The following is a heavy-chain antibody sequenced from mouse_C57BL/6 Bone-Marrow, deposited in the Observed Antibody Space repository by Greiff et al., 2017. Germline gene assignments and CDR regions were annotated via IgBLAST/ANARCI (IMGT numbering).Heavy chain of an antibody. CDR2: ISYDGSN. J-gene: IGHJ3*01. CDR1: GYSITSGYY. Sequence: EVQRVESGPGLVKPSQSLSLTCSVTGYSITSGYYWNWIRQFPGNKLEWMGYISYDGSNNYNPSLKNRISLTRDTAKNQFVLKLNSVTTEDTATYYCARGKLGRRFAYWGQGTLVTVSA. V-gene: IGHV3-6*01. D-gene: IGHD4-1*01. CDR3: ARGKLGRRFAY.